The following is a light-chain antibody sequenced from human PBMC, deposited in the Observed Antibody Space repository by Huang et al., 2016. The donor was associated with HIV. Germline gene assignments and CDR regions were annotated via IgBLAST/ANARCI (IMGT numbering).Light chain of an antibody. J-gene: IGKJ1*01. CDR1: QSLSNSH. CDR2: STA. Sequence: ELVLMQSPATLSLSPGERATLSCRASQSLSNSHLAWYQQKPGKTPRLLIYSTATRAAGIPERFSGSGSGADFTLTISRLEPEDFAVYYCQQFRTFGQGTKVEI. V-gene: IGKV3-20*01. CDR3: QQFRT.